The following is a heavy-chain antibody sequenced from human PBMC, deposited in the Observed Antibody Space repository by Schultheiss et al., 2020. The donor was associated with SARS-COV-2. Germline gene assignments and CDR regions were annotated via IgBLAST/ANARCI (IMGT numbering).Heavy chain of an antibody. CDR1: GGSISSGSYY. D-gene: IGHD6-6*01. J-gene: IGHJ4*02. CDR2: IYTSGST. CDR3: ARGLRQLAEHN. V-gene: IGHV4-61*02. Sequence: SQTLSLTCTFSGGSISSGSYYWSWIRQPAGKGLEWIGRIYTSGSTNYNPSLKSRVTISVDTSKNQFSLKLSSVTAADTAVYYCARGLRQLAEHNWGQGTLVTVSS.